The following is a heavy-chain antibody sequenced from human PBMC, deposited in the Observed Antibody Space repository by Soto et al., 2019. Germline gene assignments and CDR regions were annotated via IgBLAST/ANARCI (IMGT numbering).Heavy chain of an antibody. D-gene: IGHD6-13*01. J-gene: IGHJ4*02. V-gene: IGHV4-34*01. Sequence: QVQLQQWGAGLLKPSETLSLTCAVYGGSFSGYYWSWIRQPPGKGLEWIGEINHSGSTNYNPSLKSRVTRSVDTSKNQFSLKLSSVTAADTAVYYCARGPYSSSWPYYFDYWGQGTLVTVSS. CDR3: ARGPYSSSWPYYFDY. CDR1: GGSFSGYY. CDR2: INHSGST.